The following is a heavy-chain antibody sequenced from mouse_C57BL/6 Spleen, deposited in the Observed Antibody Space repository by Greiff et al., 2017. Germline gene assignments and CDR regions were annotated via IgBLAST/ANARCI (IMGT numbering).Heavy chain of an antibody. CDR1: GYAFTNYL. CDR3: ARAQLGDYAMDY. Sequence: QVQLQQSGAELVWPGTSVKVSCKASGYAFTNYLIEWVKQRPGQGLEWIGVINPGSGGTNYNEKFKGKATLTADKSSSTAYMQLSSLTAEDSAVYCCARAQLGDYAMDYWGQGTSVTVSS. V-gene: IGHV1-54*01. CDR2: INPGSGGT. J-gene: IGHJ4*01. D-gene: IGHD4-1*02.